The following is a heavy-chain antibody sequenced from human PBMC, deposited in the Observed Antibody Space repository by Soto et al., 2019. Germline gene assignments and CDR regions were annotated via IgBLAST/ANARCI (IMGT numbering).Heavy chain of an antibody. V-gene: IGHV1-18*04. CDR1: GYAFTSYG. J-gene: IGHJ4*02. CDR3: ARDVSVLVRGPYY. CDR2: LSAYNGNT. Sequence: GASVKVSCKASGYAFTSYGISWVGQAPGQGLEWMGWLSAYNGNTNYAQKLQGRVTMTTDTSTSTDYMELRSLRSDDTAVYYCARDVSVLVRGPYYWGQRTLVTVSS. D-gene: IGHD3-10*01.